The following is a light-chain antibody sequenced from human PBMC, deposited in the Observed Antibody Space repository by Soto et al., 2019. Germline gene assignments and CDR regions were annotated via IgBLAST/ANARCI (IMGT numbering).Light chain of an antibody. J-gene: IGLJ1*01. V-gene: IGLV2-14*01. Sequence: QSALTQPASVSGSPGQSITISCTGTSSDVGGYNYVSWYQQRPGKAPKLMIYDVSNRPSGVSNRFSGSKSGNTASLTISGLQAEDEADYYCSSYTSSSKVFGTGTQLTVL. CDR3: SSYTSSSKV. CDR2: DVS. CDR1: SSDVGGYNY.